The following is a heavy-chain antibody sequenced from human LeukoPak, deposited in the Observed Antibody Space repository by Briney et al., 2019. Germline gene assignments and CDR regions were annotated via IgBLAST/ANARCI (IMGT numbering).Heavy chain of an antibody. Sequence: PSEALSLTCTVSGGSISSSSYYWGWIRQPPGKGLEWIGSIYYSGSTYYNPSLKSRVTISVDTSKNQFSLKLSSVTAADTAVYYCARGSTSTRAVYWGQGTLVTVSS. CDR1: GGSISSSSYY. D-gene: IGHD2-2*01. J-gene: IGHJ4*02. CDR3: ARGSTSTRAVY. V-gene: IGHV4-39*01. CDR2: IYYSGST.